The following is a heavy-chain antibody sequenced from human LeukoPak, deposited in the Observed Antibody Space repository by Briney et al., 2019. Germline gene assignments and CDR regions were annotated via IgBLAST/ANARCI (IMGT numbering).Heavy chain of an antibody. CDR3: ARDPRYCSSTSCYTLN. J-gene: IGHJ4*02. CDR1: GFTFSSYW. D-gene: IGHD2-2*02. Sequence: GGSLRLSCAASGFTFSSYWMSWVRQAPGKWLEWVANIKQDGSEKYYADSVKGRFTISRDNAKNSLYLQMNSLRAEDTAVYYCARDPRYCSSTSCYTLNWGQGTLVTVSS. CDR2: IKQDGSEK. V-gene: IGHV3-7*01.